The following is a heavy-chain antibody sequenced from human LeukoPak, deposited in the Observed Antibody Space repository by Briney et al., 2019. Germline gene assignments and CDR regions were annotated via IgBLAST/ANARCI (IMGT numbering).Heavy chain of an antibody. Sequence: PGRSLRLSCAASGFTFSSYAMHWVRQAPGKGLEWVAVISYDGSNKYYADSVKGRFTISRDNSKNTLYLQMNSLRAEDTAVYYCAKGVHVVVVAASESFDYWGQGTLVTVSS. CDR3: AKGVHVVVVAASESFDY. CDR2: ISYDGSNK. D-gene: IGHD2-15*01. V-gene: IGHV3-30-3*01. J-gene: IGHJ4*02. CDR1: GFTFSSYA.